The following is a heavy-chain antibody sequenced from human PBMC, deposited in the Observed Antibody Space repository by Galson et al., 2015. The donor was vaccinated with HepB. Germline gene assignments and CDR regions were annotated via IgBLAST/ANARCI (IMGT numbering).Heavy chain of an antibody. J-gene: IGHJ4*02. CDR1: GFTFSSYS. D-gene: IGHD6-13*01. V-gene: IGHV3-21*01. CDR2: ISSSSSYI. CDR3: ARAGIAAAGTVYFDY. Sequence: SLRLSCAASGFTFSSYSMNWVRQAPGKGLEWVSSISSSSSYIYYADSVKGRFTISRDNAKNSLYLQMNSLRAEDTAVYYCARAGIAAAGTVYFDYWGQGTLVTVSS.